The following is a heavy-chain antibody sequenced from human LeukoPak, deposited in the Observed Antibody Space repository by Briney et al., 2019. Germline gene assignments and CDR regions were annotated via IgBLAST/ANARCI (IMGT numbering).Heavy chain of an antibody. CDR2: IYSGGST. CDR1: GFLVSNNY. Sequence: PGGSLRLSCAASGFLVSNNYMSWVRQAPGKGLEWVSVIYSGGSTYYADSVKGRSTISRDNSKNTLYLQMNSLRAEDTAVYYCAGSSSSSWADAFDIWGQGTMVTVSS. V-gene: IGHV3-53*01. J-gene: IGHJ3*02. CDR3: AGSSSSSWADAFDI. D-gene: IGHD6-13*01.